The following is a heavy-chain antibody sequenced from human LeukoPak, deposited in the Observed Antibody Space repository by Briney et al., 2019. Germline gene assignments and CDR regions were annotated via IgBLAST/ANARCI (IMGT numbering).Heavy chain of an antibody. J-gene: IGHJ4*02. D-gene: IGHD2-2*01. Sequence: GGSLRLSCAASGFTVSSNYMSWVRQAPGKGLEWVSVIYSGGSTYYADSVKGRFTISRDNSKNTLYLQMNSLRAEDTAVYYCAKEEGGYCSSTSCSAVDYWGQGTLVTVSS. CDR1: GFTVSSNY. CDR3: AKEEGGYCSSTSCSAVDY. V-gene: IGHV3-53*01. CDR2: IYSGGST.